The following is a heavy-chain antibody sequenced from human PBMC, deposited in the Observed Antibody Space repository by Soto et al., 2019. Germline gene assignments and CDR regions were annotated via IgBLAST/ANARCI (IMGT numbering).Heavy chain of an antibody. CDR3: AREGYYDSSARYYYYGMDV. J-gene: IGHJ6*02. CDR1: GYTFTSYG. CDR2: ISAYNGNT. V-gene: IGHV1-18*01. D-gene: IGHD3-22*01. Sequence: ASVKVSCKASGYTFTSYGISWVRQAPGQGLEWMGWISAYNGNTNYAQKLQGRVTMTTDTSTSTAYMELRSLRSDDTAVYYCAREGYYDSSARYYYYGMDVWGQGTTVTVSS.